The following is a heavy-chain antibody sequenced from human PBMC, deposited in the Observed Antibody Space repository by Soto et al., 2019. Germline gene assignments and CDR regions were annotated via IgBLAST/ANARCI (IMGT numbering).Heavy chain of an antibody. J-gene: IGHJ4*02. CDR3: ARDYYSDSSGLEDN. V-gene: IGHV3-23*01. Sequence: GGALRLSCAASGFTFISFSLSWVRQAPGKGLEWVSAISGSGGSTYYADSVKGRFTISRDNSKITLHLQTTRMRAQDTAVYYCARDYYSDSSGLEDNWGQGTLVKVST. CDR1: GFTFISFS. D-gene: IGHD3-22*01. CDR2: ISGSGGST.